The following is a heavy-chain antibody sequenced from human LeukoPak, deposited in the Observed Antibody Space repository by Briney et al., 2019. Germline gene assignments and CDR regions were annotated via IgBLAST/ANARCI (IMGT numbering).Heavy chain of an antibody. CDR1: GFTFSDYY. Sequence: GGSLRLSCAASGFTFSDYYMSWISQAPGKGLEWVSYISSSGSTIYYADSVKGRFTISRDNAKNSLYLQMNSLRAEDTAVYYCARRYCSSTSCYRGLFNYMDVWGKGTTVTVSS. CDR3: ARRYCSSTSCYRGLFNYMDV. D-gene: IGHD2-2*02. V-gene: IGHV3-11*04. CDR2: ISSSGSTI. J-gene: IGHJ6*03.